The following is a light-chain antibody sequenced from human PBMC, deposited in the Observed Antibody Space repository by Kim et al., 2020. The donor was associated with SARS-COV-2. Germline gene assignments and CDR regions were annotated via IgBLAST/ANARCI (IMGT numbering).Light chain of an antibody. J-gene: IGKJ2*01. Sequence: IRNGLDWYQQKSGKAPKLLIYAASSLQSGVPSRFSGSGSGTDFALTISSLQPEDFATYYCLQDYNYPYTFGQGPKLEI. CDR2: AAS. CDR1: IRNG. CDR3: LQDYNYPYT. V-gene: IGKV1-6*01.